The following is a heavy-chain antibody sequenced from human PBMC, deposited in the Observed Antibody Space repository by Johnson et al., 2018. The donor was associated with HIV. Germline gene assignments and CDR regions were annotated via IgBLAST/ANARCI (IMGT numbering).Heavy chain of an antibody. CDR3: AKVKSWGLDAFDI. CDR1: GFTFSSYG. Sequence: VQLVESGGGVVQPRGSLRLSCAASGFTFSSYGMHWVRQDPGKGLEWVSAISGSGGSTFYADSVKGRFTISRDNSKNTLYLQMNSLRAEDTALYYCAKVKSWGLDAFDIWGQGTVVTVSS. V-gene: IGHV3-23*04. CDR2: ISGSGGST. D-gene: IGHD7-27*01. J-gene: IGHJ3*02.